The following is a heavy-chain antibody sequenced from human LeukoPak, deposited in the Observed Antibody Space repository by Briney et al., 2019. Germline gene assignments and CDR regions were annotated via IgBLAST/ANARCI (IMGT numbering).Heavy chain of an antibody. D-gene: IGHD3-3*01. CDR3: AGTDFWSFDI. CDR2: ISSSSSTI. CDR1: GFTFSSYS. V-gene: IGHV3-48*01. J-gene: IGHJ3*02. Sequence: GGPLRLSCAASGFTFSSYSMNWVRQAPGKGLEWVSYISSSSSTIYYADSVKGRFTISRDNAKNSLYLQMNSLRAEDTAVYYCAGTDFWSFDIWGQGTMVTVSS.